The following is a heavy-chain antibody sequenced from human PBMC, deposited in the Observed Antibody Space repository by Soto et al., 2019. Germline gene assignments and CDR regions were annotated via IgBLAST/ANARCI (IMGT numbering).Heavy chain of an antibody. D-gene: IGHD5-12*01. V-gene: IGHV3-33*01. CDR2: IWHDGSRQ. CDR3: ARVADPTSNEKSGFLDY. Sequence: QVQLVESGGGVVQPGRSLRLSCGGSGFSFKSYGMHWVRQAPGKGLEWVAIIWHDGSRQYYARSVKGRFTVSRDNSKNTLFLQMSSLSAEDTAVYYCARVADPTSNEKSGFLDYWGQGTLVTVSS. J-gene: IGHJ4*02. CDR1: GFSFKSYG.